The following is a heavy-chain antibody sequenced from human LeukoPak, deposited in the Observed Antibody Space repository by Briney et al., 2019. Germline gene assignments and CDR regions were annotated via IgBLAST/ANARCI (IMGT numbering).Heavy chain of an antibody. J-gene: IGHJ5*02. CDR1: GFTFSSYA. V-gene: IGHV3-23*01. D-gene: IGHD6-19*01. Sequence: GGSLRLSCAASGFTFSSYAMSWVRQAPGKGLEWVSAISGSGGSTYYADSVKGRFTISRDNSKNTPYLQMNSLRAEDTAVYYCAKDLIAVAATGWFDPWGQGTLVTVSS. CDR3: AKDLIAVAATGWFDP. CDR2: ISGSGGST.